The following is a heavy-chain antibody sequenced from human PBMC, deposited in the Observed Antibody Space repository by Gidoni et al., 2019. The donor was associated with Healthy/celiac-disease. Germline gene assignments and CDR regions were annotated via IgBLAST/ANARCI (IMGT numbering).Heavy chain of an antibody. J-gene: IGHJ4*02. D-gene: IGHD3-3*01. CDR3: ARGSPREWLFLLDY. Sequence: QVQLQESGPGLVKPSETLSLTCTVSGGSISSYYWSWIRQPPGKGLEWIGYIYYSGSTNYNPSLKSRVTISVDTSKNQFSLKLSSVTAADTAVYYCARGSPREWLFLLDYWGQGTLVTVSS. V-gene: IGHV4-59*01. CDR2: IYYSGST. CDR1: GGSISSYY.